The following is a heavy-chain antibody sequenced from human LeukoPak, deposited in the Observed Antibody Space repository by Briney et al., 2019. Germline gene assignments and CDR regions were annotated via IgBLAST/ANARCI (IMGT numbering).Heavy chain of an antibody. CDR3: AREYYSGSYSRGMDV. CDR1: GFTVSSNY. Sequence: PGGSLRLSCAASGFTVSSNYMSWVRQAPGKGLEWVSVIYTGGSTYYADSVRGRFTISRDDSKNTLYLQMNSLRAEDTAVYYCAREYYSGSYSRGMDVWGQGTTVTVSS. J-gene: IGHJ6*02. D-gene: IGHD1-26*01. CDR2: IYTGGST. V-gene: IGHV3-53*01.